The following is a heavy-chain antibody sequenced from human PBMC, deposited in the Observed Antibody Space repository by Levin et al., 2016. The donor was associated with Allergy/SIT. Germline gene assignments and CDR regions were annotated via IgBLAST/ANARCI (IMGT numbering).Heavy chain of an antibody. D-gene: IGHD5-12*01. CDR3: ARGAGAGYDYDYFDY. CDR2: ISTHNGNT. CDR1: GYTFSTYG. Sequence: ASVKVSCKASGYTFSTYGISWVRQAPGQGLEWMGWISTHNGNTNYAQKVQGRVTLTTDTSTSTAYMELRSLRSDDTAVYYCARGAGAGYDYDYFDYWGQGTLVSVSS. V-gene: IGHV1-18*01. J-gene: IGHJ4*02.